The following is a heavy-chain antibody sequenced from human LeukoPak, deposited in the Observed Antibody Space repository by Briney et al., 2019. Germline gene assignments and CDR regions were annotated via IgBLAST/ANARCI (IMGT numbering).Heavy chain of an antibody. V-gene: IGHV4-39*07. CDR1: GGSISSSFYY. CDR2: INYSGNT. CDR3: ARGFRWGSAPRDNYYGSGSLFRNWFDP. Sequence: SETLSLTCTVSGGSISSSFYYWGWIRQPPGKGLEWIGSINYSGNTYYNPSLKSRVTISVDTSKNQFSLKLSSVTAADTAVYYCARGFRWGSAPRDNYYGSGSLFRNWFDPWGQGTLVTVSS. D-gene: IGHD3-10*01. J-gene: IGHJ5*02.